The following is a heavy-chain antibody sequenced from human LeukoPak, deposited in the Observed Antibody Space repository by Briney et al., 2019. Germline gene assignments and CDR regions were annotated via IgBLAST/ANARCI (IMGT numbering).Heavy chain of an antibody. J-gene: IGHJ4*02. V-gene: IGHV4-39*07. Sequence: SETLSLTCTVSGGSISSSSYYWGWIRQPPGKGLEWIGSIYYSGSTYYNPSLKSRVTISVDTSKNQFSLKLSSVTAADTAVYYCARVVSYDYVWGSYRYNFDYWGQGTLVTVSS. D-gene: IGHD3-16*02. CDR2: IYYSGST. CDR1: GGSISSSSYY. CDR3: ARVVSYDYVWGSYRYNFDY.